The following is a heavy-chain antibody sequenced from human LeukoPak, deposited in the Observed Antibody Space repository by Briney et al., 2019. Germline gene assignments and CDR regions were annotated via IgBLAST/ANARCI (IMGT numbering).Heavy chain of an antibody. Sequence: GSLRLSCAASGFTFDDYGMSWVRQAPGKGLEWVSGINWNGGSTGYADSVKGRFTISRDNAKNSLYLQMNSLRAEDTAVYYCAELGITMIGGVWGKGTTVTISS. CDR2: INWNGGST. J-gene: IGHJ6*04. D-gene: IGHD3-10*02. CDR1: GFTFDDYG. CDR3: AELGITMIGGV. V-gene: IGHV3-20*04.